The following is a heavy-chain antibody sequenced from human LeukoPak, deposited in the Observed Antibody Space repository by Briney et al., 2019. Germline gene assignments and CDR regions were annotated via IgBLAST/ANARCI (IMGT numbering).Heavy chain of an antibody. V-gene: IGHV3-7*01. D-gene: IGHD2-2*01. J-gene: IGHJ4*02. CDR1: GFTFNSYW. CDR3: ARGPLGYCSVTSCSFDS. Sequence: GGSLRLSCAASGFTFNSYWMSWVRQAPGKGLEWVANINQDGRENYYPDSVKGRFTISRENAKNSLYLQMNSLRAADTAVYYCARGPLGYCSVTSCSFDSWGQGTLVTVSS. CDR2: INQDGREN.